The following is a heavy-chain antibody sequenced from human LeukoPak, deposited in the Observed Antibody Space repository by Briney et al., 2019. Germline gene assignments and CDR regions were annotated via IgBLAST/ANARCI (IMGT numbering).Heavy chain of an antibody. V-gene: IGHV4-34*01. D-gene: IGHD3-10*01. J-gene: IGHJ3*02. Sequence: PSETLSLTCAVYGGSFSGYYWSWIRQPPGKGLEWIGEINHSGSTNYNPSLKSRVTISVDTSKNQFSLKLSSVTAADTAVYYCARGDFGEGAFDIWGQGTMVTVSS. CDR1: GGSFSGYY. CDR3: ARGDFGEGAFDI. CDR2: INHSGST.